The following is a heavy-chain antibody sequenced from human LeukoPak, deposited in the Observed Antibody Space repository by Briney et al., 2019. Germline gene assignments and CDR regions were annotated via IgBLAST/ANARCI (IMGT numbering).Heavy chain of an antibody. V-gene: IGHV3-21*01. Sequence: PGGSLRLSCIASGFTFSSYAMNWVRQAPGKGLEWVSSISSSSSFIYYADSVKGRFTISRDNAKNSLYLQMNSLRAEDTAVYYCARRGYDFWSGYEGNWFDPWGQGTLVTVSS. CDR3: ARRGYDFWSGYEGNWFDP. J-gene: IGHJ5*02. CDR1: GFTFSSYA. D-gene: IGHD3-3*01. CDR2: ISSSSSFI.